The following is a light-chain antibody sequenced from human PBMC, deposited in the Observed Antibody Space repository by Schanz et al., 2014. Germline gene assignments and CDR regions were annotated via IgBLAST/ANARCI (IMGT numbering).Light chain of an antibody. CDR3: SSYTGTXXXYV. V-gene: IGLV2-14*02. CDR2: DVS. J-gene: IGLJ1*01. CDR1: SSDVGNYNL. Sequence: QSVLTQPASVSGSPGQSITISCTGTSSDVGNYNLVSWYQQYPGKAPKLMIYDVSDRPSGVSNRFSGSKSGNTASLTISGXXXXDEADYYCSSYTGTXXXYVFGTGTKLTVL.